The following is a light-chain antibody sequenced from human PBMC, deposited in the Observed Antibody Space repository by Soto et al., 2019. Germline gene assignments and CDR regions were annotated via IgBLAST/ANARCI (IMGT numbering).Light chain of an antibody. CDR2: GAS. Sequence: EIVLTPSPATLSLSPGESATLSCRATRSVSSYLAWYQQKPGQAPRLLIYGASTRATGIPARFSGSGSGTEFTLTISSLQSEDFAVYYCQQYNNWPPWTFGQGTKVDIK. CDR3: QQYNNWPPWT. J-gene: IGKJ1*01. V-gene: IGKV3-15*01. CDR1: RSVSSY.